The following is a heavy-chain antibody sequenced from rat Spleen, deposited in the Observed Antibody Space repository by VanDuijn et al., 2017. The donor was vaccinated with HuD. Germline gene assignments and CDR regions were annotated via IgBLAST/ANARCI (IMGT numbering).Heavy chain of an antibody. J-gene: IGHJ2*01. CDR3: TTEANNYDY. Sequence: EVQLVESGGGLVQPGRSIKLSCAASGFAFSHYGMAWVLQAPTKGLEWVAYISYDGGDTYFRDSVKGRFNISRDNAKSTLYLQMDSLRSEDTATYYCTTEANNYDYWGQGVMVTVSS. V-gene: IGHV5-20*01. CDR1: GFAFSHYG. CDR2: ISYDGGDT. D-gene: IGHD1-10*01.